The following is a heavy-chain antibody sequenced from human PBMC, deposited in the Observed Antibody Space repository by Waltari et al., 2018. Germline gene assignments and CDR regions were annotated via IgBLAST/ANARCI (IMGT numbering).Heavy chain of an antibody. J-gene: IGHJ4*02. CDR2: INGNGGST. V-gene: IGHV3-20*04. CDR3: AKSYDSSGYPDY. CDR1: GFTFDDYG. D-gene: IGHD3-22*01. Sequence: EVQLVESGGGVVRPGGSLRLSCTASGFTFDDYGMSWVRQAPGKGREWVLGINGNGGSTGYAESVKGRFTISRDNAKNSLYLQMNSLRAEDTAVYYCAKSYDSSGYPDYWGQGTLVTVSS.